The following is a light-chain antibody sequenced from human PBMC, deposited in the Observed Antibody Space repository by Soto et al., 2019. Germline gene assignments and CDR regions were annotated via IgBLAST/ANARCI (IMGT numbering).Light chain of an antibody. Sequence: EVVVTQSPATLSVSPGERVTLSCRASQSVSSNLAWFQQKLGQTPRLLIYAASTRATGVPARFSGSGSGTDFILTITSLQSEDFAVYYCQQCDNWPLITFGQGTGLEIK. V-gene: IGKV3-15*01. J-gene: IGKJ5*01. CDR3: QQCDNWPLIT. CDR1: QSVSSN. CDR2: AAS.